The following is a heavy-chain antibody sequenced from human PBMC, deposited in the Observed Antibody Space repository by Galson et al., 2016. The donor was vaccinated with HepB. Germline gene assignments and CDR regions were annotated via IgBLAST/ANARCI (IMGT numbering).Heavy chain of an antibody. V-gene: IGHV3-43D*03. D-gene: IGHD1-26*01. CDR1: GFTFQVYV. J-gene: IGHJ4*02. CDR2: INWDGSAT. Sequence: SLRLSCAASGFTFQVYVIHWVRQRPGKGLEWVSLINWDGSATFYTESVKGRFTTSRDNSKNSLYLQMNSLTTEDTAFYFCAKASGSDYFFEHWGQGSLVTVSS. CDR3: AKASGSDYFFEH.